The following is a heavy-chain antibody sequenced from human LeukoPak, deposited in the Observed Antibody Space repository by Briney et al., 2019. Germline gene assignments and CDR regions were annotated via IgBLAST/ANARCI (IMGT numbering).Heavy chain of an antibody. Sequence: SETLSLTCAVYGGSFSGYYWSRIRQPPGKGLEWIGEINHSGSTNYNPFLKSRVTISVDTSKNQFSLKLNSVTAADTAVYYCAKEAILGSYNWFDPWGQGTLVTVSS. V-gene: IGHV4-34*01. CDR1: GGSFSGYY. CDR3: AKEAILGSYNWFDP. CDR2: INHSGST. D-gene: IGHD3-3*01. J-gene: IGHJ5*02.